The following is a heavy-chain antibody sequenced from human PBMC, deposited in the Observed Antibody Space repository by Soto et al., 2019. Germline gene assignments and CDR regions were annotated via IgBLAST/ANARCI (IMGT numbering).Heavy chain of an antibody. D-gene: IGHD4-17*01. J-gene: IGHJ6*03. CDR1: GYTFTSYD. V-gene: IGHV1-8*01. CDR3: ASSRYGDFHGYYYYMDV. Sequence: QVQLVQSGAEVKKPGASVKVSCKASGYTFTSYDINWVRQATGQGLEWMGWMNPNSGNTGYAQKFQGRVTMTRNTSISTAYMELSSLRSEDTAVYYCASSRYGDFHGYYYYMDVWGKGTTVTVSS. CDR2: MNPNSGNT.